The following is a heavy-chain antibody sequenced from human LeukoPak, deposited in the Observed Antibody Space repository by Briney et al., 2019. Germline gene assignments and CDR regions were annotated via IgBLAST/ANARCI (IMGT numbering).Heavy chain of an antibody. Sequence: GASVKVSCKASGGTFSNYALSWVRQAPGQGLEWMGGIVPIFGTTNYAQKFQGRVTITTDESTSTAYMELSSLRSEDTAVYYCARNSRGLVNAFDIWGQGTMVTVSS. V-gene: IGHV1-69*05. J-gene: IGHJ3*02. D-gene: IGHD6-19*01. CDR1: GGTFSNYA. CDR3: ARNSRGLVNAFDI. CDR2: IVPIFGTT.